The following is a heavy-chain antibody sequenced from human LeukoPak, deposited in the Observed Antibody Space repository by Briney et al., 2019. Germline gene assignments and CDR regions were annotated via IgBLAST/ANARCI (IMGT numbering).Heavy chain of an antibody. CDR2: AYYTGEI. CDR3: GRHVSNGWDYHYGLDV. D-gene: IGHD6-19*01. V-gene: IGHV4-39*01. J-gene: IGHJ6*02. Sequence: SETLSLTCTVSGGSVASTGCYWGWIRQPPGMGLEWIGSAYYTGEIHSTPSLKSRLTISVDTSKNQFALTLTSVTAADTAVYYCGRHVSNGWDYHYGLDVWGQGTTVTVSS. CDR1: GGSVASTGCY.